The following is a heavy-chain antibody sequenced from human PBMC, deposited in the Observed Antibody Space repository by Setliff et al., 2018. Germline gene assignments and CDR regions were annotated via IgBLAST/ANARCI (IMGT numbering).Heavy chain of an antibody. D-gene: IGHD6-25*01. CDR1: GYSFTSHY. CDR2: INPGGLSS. V-gene: IGHV1-46*01. J-gene: IGHJ4*02. CDR3: ARAGLAAAGRKGVFDH. Sequence: ASVKVSCKTSGYSFTSHYMHWVRQAPGQGLEWMGIINPGGLSSSSTQKFEGRVTRTRDTSTSTVYMELNSLTSDDTAVYYCARAGLAAAGRKGVFDHWGQGTLVTVSS.